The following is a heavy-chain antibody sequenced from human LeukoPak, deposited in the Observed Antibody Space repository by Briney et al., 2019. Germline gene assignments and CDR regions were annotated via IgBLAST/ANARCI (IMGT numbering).Heavy chain of an antibody. J-gene: IGHJ4*02. CDR2: TWYDGSNK. Sequence: PGGSLRLSCAASGFTFSSYGMHWVRQAPGKGLEWVAVTWYDGSNKYYADSVKGRFTISRDNSKNTLYLQMNSLRAEDTAVYYCARGPGRLGELSAVGYWGQGTLVTVSS. D-gene: IGHD3-16*02. CDR1: GFTFSSYG. V-gene: IGHV3-33*01. CDR3: ARGPGRLGELSAVGY.